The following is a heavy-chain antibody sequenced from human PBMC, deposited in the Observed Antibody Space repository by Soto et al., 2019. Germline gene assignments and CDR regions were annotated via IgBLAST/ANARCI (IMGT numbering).Heavy chain of an antibody. V-gene: IGHV4-39*01. CDR3: ASRAYCGGDCYIPNFDY. CDR2: IYYSGST. D-gene: IGHD2-21*02. CDR1: GGSISSSSYY. J-gene: IGHJ4*02. Sequence: QLQLQESGPGLVKPSETLSLTCTVSGGSISSSSYYWGWIRQPPGKGLEWIGSIYYSGSTYYNPSRKSRVTISVDTSKNQFSLKLSSVTAADTAVYYCASRAYCGGDCYIPNFDYWGQGTLVTVSS.